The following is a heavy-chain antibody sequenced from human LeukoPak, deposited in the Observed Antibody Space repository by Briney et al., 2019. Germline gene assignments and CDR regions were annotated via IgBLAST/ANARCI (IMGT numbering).Heavy chain of an antibody. J-gene: IGHJ4*02. Sequence: GGSLRLSCAASGLTVSSNYMSWVRQAPGKGLEWVSVIYSGGSTYYADSVKGRFTISRDNSKNTLYLQMNSLRAEDTAVYYCARAPFADYFDYWGQGTLVTVSS. CDR1: GLTVSSNY. CDR2: IYSGGST. D-gene: IGHD2/OR15-2a*01. V-gene: IGHV3-66*01. CDR3: ARAPFADYFDY.